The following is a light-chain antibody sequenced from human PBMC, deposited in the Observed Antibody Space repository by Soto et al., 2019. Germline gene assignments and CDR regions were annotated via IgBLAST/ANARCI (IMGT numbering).Light chain of an antibody. J-gene: IGKJ1*01. V-gene: IGKV3-20*01. CDR1: QSVTSTY. CDR2: DAS. Sequence: EIALTQSPGTLSLSPGERATLSCLASQSVTSTYLAWYQQKPGQAPRLLIYDASTRAPGVPDRFSGSGSGTDFTLSISRLEPEDFATYYCQQYNGYSRTFGQGTKVDI. CDR3: QQYNGYSRT.